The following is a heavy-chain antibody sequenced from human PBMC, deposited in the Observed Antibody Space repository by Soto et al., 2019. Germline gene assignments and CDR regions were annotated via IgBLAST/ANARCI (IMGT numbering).Heavy chain of an antibody. CDR3: ATRDTGRVY. V-gene: IGHV4-4*02. Sequence: QVQLQESGPGLVKPSGTLSLTCAVSGVSIGSHDWWTWVRQPPGKGLEWIGESHQSGNTNYNSSLESRVTLSLDKSKNHLSLQLSSVTVADTAVYYCATRDTGRVYWGQGTLVTVSS. D-gene: IGHD5-18*01. CDR1: GVSIGSHDW. CDR2: SHQSGNT. J-gene: IGHJ4*02.